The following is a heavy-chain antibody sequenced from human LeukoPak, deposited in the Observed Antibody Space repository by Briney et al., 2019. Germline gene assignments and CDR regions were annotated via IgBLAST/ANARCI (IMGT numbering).Heavy chain of an antibody. V-gene: IGHV3-48*02. CDR3: ARVSSSGWYGDFDY. J-gene: IGHJ4*02. Sequence: PGGSLRLSCAASGFTFSSYSMNWVRQAPGKGLEWASYISSSSSTIYYADSVKGRFTISRDNAKNSLYLQMNSLRDEDTAVYYCARVSSSGWYGDFDYWGQGTLVTVSS. CDR2: ISSSSSTI. D-gene: IGHD6-19*01. CDR1: GFTFSSYS.